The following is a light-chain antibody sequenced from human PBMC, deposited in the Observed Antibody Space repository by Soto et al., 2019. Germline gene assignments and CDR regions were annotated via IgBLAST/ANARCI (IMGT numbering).Light chain of an antibody. V-gene: IGKV1-8*01. CDR2: AAS. J-gene: IGKJ1*01. CDR3: QQYYSYPWT. CDR1: QGISSY. Sequence: AIRMTQSPSSFSASTGDRVTITCRASQGISSYLAWYQQKPGKAPKLLIYAASTLQSGVPSRFSGSGSWTDFTLTISCLQSEDFATYYCQQYYSYPWTFGQGTKVDIK.